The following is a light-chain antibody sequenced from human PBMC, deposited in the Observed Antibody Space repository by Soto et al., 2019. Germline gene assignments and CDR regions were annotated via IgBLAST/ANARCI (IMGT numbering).Light chain of an antibody. V-gene: IGLV2-14*01. CDR2: GVR. CDR1: SNDIGAYNY. CDR3: SSFTTTRLYV. Sequence: QSALTQPTSVSGSPGQSITISCPGNSNDIGAYNYVSWYQQHPGKAPRLLIHGVRNRPPGISSRFSASKSGLTASLTISGLLPEDEADYFCSSFTTTRLYVFGRGTKVTVL. J-gene: IGLJ1*01.